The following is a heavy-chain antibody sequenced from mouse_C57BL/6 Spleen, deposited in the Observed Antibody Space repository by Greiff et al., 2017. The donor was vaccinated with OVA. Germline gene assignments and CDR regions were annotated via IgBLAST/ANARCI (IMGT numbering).Heavy chain of an antibody. Sequence: QVQLQQPGAELVMPGASVKLSCKASGYTFTSYWMHWVKQRPGQGLEWIGEIDPSDSYTNYNQKFMGKSTLTVDKSSSTAYMQLSSLTSEDSAVYYCAREDYYGSNAMDYWGQGTSVTVSS. CDR1: GYTFTSYW. CDR2: IDPSDSYT. D-gene: IGHD1-1*01. V-gene: IGHV1-69*01. J-gene: IGHJ4*01. CDR3: AREDYYGSNAMDY.